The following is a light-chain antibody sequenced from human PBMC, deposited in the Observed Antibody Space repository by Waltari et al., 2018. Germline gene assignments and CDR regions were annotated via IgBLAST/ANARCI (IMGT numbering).Light chain of an antibody. CDR3: SSYTSSSTLV. Sequence: QSALTQPASVSGSPGQSITISCPGTSRDVGGYNYVSWYQQHPGKAPKLMIYDVNNRPSGVSNRFSGSKSGNTASLTISGLQAEDEADYFCSSYTSSSTLVFGGGTKLTVL. CDR1: SRDVGGYNY. V-gene: IGLV2-14*03. J-gene: IGLJ2*01. CDR2: DVN.